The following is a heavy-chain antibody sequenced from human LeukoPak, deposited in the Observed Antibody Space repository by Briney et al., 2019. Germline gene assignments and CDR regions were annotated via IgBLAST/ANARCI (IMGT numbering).Heavy chain of an antibody. D-gene: IGHD6-13*01. CDR2: FYHGGST. Sequence: SETLSLTCTVSGYSISTGYYWDWIRQPPGKGLEWIGTFYHGGSTNYNPSLKSRVTTSVDTSKNQFSLKLSSVTAADTAVYYCARRKFYSISWYNWFDPWGQGTLVTVSS. CDR3: ARRKFYSISWYNWFDP. V-gene: IGHV4-38-2*02. CDR1: GYSISTGYY. J-gene: IGHJ5*02.